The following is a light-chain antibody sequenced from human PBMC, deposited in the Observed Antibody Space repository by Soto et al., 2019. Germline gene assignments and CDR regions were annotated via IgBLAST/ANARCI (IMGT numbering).Light chain of an antibody. CDR1: TSNIGGNF. V-gene: IGLV1-47*02. Sequence: VLTQPPSASGTPGQRVTISCSGSTSNIGGNFVSWYQQFPGTAPKLLVYSDDHRPSGVPDRLSGSKSGTSASLAISGLRSDDEADYYCAAWDDSLSAYVFGTGTKVTVL. CDR2: SDD. CDR3: AAWDDSLSAYV. J-gene: IGLJ1*01.